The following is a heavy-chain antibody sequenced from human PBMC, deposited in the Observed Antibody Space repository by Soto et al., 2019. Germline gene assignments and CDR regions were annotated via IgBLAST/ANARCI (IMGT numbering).Heavy chain of an antibody. Sequence: QVQLVQSGAELKKPGSSVNVSCKASGGTFSNNAIIWVRQAPGQGLEWMGGIIPLFGTPRYAQNFQGRLTIPADESSRTAYMQLNILSSEDTAVYYCASPAEPLDTAMLKGLAHWGQGSLVTVSS. V-gene: IGHV1-69*01. CDR3: ASPAEPLDTAMLKGLAH. D-gene: IGHD5-18*01. CDR1: GGTFSNNA. J-gene: IGHJ4*02. CDR2: IIPLFGTP.